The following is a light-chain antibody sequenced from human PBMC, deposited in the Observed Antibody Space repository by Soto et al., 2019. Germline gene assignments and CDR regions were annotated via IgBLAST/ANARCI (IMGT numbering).Light chain of an antibody. CDR2: GAS. J-gene: IGKJ1*01. CDR1: QSVSSNH. CDR3: HQFGSSPQP. Sequence: EIVLTQSPGTLSLSPGERATLSCRASQSVSSNHIAWYQQKPGQAPRLLIYGASSRATGIPDRFSGSGSGTDFTLSISRLEPEAFEVYFCHQFGSSPQPFGHGTKGEIK. V-gene: IGKV3-20*01.